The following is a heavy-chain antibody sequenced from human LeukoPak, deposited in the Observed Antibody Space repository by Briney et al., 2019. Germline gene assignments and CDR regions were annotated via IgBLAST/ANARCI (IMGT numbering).Heavy chain of an antibody. D-gene: IGHD6-13*01. CDR2: MNPNSGNT. V-gene: IGHV1-8*01. CDR1: GYTFTSYD. Sequence: ASVKVSCKASGYTFTSYDINWVRQATGQGLEWMGWMNPNSGNTDYAQKLQGRVTMTTDTSTSTAYMELRSLRSDDTAVYYCARERTAAGWMRYWGQGTLVTVSS. J-gene: IGHJ4*02. CDR3: ARERTAAGWMRY.